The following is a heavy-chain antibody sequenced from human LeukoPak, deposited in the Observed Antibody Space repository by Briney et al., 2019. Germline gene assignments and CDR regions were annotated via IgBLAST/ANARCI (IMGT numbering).Heavy chain of an antibody. CDR3: ARRRDRYCSGGSCYSYYFDY. V-gene: IGHV1-18*01. D-gene: IGHD2-15*01. J-gene: IGHJ4*02. CDR1: GGTFSSYA. Sequence: ASVKVSCKASGGTFSSYAISWVRQAPGQGLEWMGWISAYNGNTNYAQKLQGRVTMTTDTSTSTAYMELRSLRSDDTAVYYCARRRDRYCSGGSCYSYYFDYWGQGTLVTVSS. CDR2: ISAYNGNT.